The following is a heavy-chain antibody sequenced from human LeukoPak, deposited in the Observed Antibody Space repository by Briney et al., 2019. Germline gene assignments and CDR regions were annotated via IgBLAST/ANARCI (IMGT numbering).Heavy chain of an antibody. CDR3: ARDQERRGFDY. CDR1: GGTFSSYA. Sequence: SVKVSCKASGGTFSSYAISWVRQAPGQGLEWMGRIIPILGIANYAQKFQGRVTMTTDTSTSTAYMELRSLRSDDTAVYYCARDQERRGFDYWGQGTLVTVSS. J-gene: IGHJ4*02. CDR2: IIPILGIA. V-gene: IGHV1-69*04. D-gene: IGHD1-1*01.